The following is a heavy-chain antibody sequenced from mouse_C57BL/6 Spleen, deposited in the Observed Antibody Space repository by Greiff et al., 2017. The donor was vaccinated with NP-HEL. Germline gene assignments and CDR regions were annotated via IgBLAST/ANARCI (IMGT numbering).Heavy chain of an antibody. CDR3: ARPYYSNYGGFAY. D-gene: IGHD2-5*01. CDR1: GYTFTTYP. Sequence: VQLQESGAELVKPGASVKMSCKASGYTFTTYPIEWMKQNHGKSLEWIGNFHPYNDDTKYNEKFKGKATLTVEKSSSTVYLELSRLTSDDSAVYYCARPYYSNYGGFAYWGQGTLVTVSA. V-gene: IGHV1-47*01. J-gene: IGHJ3*01. CDR2: FHPYNDDT.